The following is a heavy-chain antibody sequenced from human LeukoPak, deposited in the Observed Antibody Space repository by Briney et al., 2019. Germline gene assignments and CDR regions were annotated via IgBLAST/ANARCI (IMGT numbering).Heavy chain of an antibody. V-gene: IGHV1-46*01. CDR1: GYTFSTYY. CDR2: INPSAVST. Sequence: ASVKVSCMASGYTFSTYYIHWVRQAPGQGLEWMGIINPSAVSTNYAQKFQGTVTMTRDTSTSTVYMELSGLRSEDTAVYYCARASAIVGASVFDSWGQVTLVTVSS. CDR3: ARASAIVGASVFDS. J-gene: IGHJ4*02. D-gene: IGHD1-26*01.